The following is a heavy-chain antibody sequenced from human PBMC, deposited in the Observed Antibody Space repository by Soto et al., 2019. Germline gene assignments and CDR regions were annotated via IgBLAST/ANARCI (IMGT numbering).Heavy chain of an antibody. J-gene: IGHJ4*02. CDR2: IGTAGDT. D-gene: IGHD3-10*01. CDR1: GFTFSSYD. Sequence: GGSLRLSCAASGFTFSSYDVHWVRQATGKGLEWVSAIGTAGDTYYPGSVKGRFTISRENAKNSLYLQMNSLRAGDTAVYYCAREEWVRGALDYWGQGTLVTASS. CDR3: AREEWVRGALDY. V-gene: IGHV3-13*01.